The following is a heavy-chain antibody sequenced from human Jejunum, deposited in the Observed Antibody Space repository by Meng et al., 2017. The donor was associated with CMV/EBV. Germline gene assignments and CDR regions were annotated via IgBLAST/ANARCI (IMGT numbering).Heavy chain of an antibody. Sequence: SGFTFSSHWLHWVRHVPGKGLVWVSCIPSAGGTARYADSVKGRFTISRDNAENTVYLQMDSLRLEDTAIYYCARAPSGLGFPEATSWGQGTLVTVSS. CDR2: IPSAGGTA. D-gene: IGHD2-2*01. CDR3: ARAPSGLGFPEATS. V-gene: IGHV3-74*01. CDR1: GFTFSSHW. J-gene: IGHJ1*01.